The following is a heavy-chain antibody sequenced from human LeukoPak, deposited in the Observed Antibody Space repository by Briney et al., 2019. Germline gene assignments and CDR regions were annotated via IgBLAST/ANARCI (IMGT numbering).Heavy chain of an antibody. Sequence: ASVKVSCKASGYTFTGNKMHWVRQAPGQGLEWMGWINPNSGGTNYAQKFQGRVTMTRDTSISTAYMEQSSLRSEDTAVYYCARGGKRLWELQGWSDYWGQGTLVTVSS. V-gene: IGHV1-2*02. CDR2: INPNSGGT. J-gene: IGHJ4*02. CDR1: GYTFTGNK. CDR3: ARGGKRLWELQGWSDY. D-gene: IGHD1-26*01.